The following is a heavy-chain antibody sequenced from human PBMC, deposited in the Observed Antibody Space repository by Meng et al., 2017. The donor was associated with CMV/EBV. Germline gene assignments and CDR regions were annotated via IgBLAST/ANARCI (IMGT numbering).Heavy chain of an antibody. V-gene: IGHV3-30-3*01. CDR1: GFTFSSYA. CDR3: ARFQGWGTKNSYSNYTTSDY. D-gene: IGHD4-11*01. J-gene: IGHJ4*02. CDR2: ISYDGSNK. Sequence: LSLTCAASGFTFSSYAMHWVRQAPGKGLEWVAVISYDGSNKYYADSVKGRFTISRDNSKNTLYLQMNSLRAEDTAVYYCARFQGWGTKNSYSNYTTSDYWGQGMLVTVSS.